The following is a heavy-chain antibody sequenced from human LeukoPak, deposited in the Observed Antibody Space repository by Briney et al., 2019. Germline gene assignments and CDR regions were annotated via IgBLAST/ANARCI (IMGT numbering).Heavy chain of an antibody. CDR3: ARVSTDCGGDCYPYYFDY. D-gene: IGHD2-21*02. CDR2: IYSGGST. Sequence: PGGSLRLSCAAPGFTVSSNYMSWVRQAPGKGLEWVSVIYSGGSTYYADSVKGRFTISRHNSKNTLYLQMNSLRAEDTAVYYCARVSTDCGGDCYPYYFDYWGQGTLVTVSS. J-gene: IGHJ4*02. CDR1: GFTVSSNY. V-gene: IGHV3-53*04.